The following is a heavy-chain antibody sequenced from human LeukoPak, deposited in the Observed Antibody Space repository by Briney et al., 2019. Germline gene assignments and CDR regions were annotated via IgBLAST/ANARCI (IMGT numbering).Heavy chain of an antibody. CDR3: ACDYDILTGYYSGLDF. V-gene: IGHV1-69*13. CDR1: GGTFSSYA. J-gene: IGHJ4*02. Sequence: SVKVSCKASGGTFSSYAISWVRQAPGQGLEWMGGIIPIFGTANYAQKFQGRVTITADESTSTAYMELSSLRSEDTAVYYCACDYDILTGYYSGLDFWGQGTLVTVSS. D-gene: IGHD3-9*01. CDR2: IIPIFGTA.